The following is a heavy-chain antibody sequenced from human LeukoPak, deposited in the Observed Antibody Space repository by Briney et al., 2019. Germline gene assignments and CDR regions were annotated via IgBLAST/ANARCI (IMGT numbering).Heavy chain of an antibody. CDR3: ARVDSTSVIDY. CDR2: IYSGGIT. V-gene: IGHV3-53*01. J-gene: IGHJ4*02. Sequence: PGGSLRLSCAASGFTVTNDYMSWVRQAPGKGLEWVSLIYSGGITYYADSVKGRFTISRDNSKNTLYLQMNSLRVEDTAVYYCARVDSTSVIDYWGQGTLVTVSS. CDR1: GFTVTNDY. D-gene: IGHD6-13*01.